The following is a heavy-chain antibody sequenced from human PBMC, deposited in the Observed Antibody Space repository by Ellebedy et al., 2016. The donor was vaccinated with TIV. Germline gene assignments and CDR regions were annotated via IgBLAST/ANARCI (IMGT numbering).Heavy chain of an antibody. Sequence: ASVKVSCXASGYTFTRYYMHGVRQAPGQGLEWMGKINPSGGSTTYAQKFQGRVTMTRDRSTSTVCMELSSLRSEDTAVYYCARDAPWGTSLAVDYWGQGTLVTVSS. CDR1: GYTFTRYY. CDR3: ARDAPWGTSLAVDY. J-gene: IGHJ4*02. CDR2: INPSGGST. V-gene: IGHV1-46*01. D-gene: IGHD3-16*01.